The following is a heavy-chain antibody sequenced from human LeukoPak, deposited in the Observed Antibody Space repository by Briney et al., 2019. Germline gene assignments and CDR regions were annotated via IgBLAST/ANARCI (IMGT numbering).Heavy chain of an antibody. CDR1: GFNFNTYA. CDR2: ISSSSSTI. D-gene: IGHD2-2*01. J-gene: IGHJ4*02. V-gene: IGHV3-48*02. Sequence: GGSLRLSCAASGFNFNTYAMNWVRQAPGKGPEWISYISSSSSTIYYADSVKGRFSISRDNAKNSVYLEMNSPGDEDTAVYYCTRVGGYQLPKFDYWGRGTLVTVSS. CDR3: TRVGGYQLPKFDY.